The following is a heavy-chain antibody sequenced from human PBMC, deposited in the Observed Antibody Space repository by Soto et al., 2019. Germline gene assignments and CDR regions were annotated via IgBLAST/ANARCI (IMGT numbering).Heavy chain of an antibody. J-gene: IGHJ4*02. Sequence: GGSLRLSCAVSGFTFRSSPMSWVRRAPGKGLEWVSGINGSGGSTYYAESVKGRFTISRDNSKNTLYLQMNSLRAEDTAVYYCITHHGGTWWLRSPLDYWGQGTLVTVSS. CDR3: ITHHGGTWWLRSPLDY. CDR2: INGSGGST. D-gene: IGHD5-12*01. CDR1: GFTFRSSP. V-gene: IGHV3-23*01.